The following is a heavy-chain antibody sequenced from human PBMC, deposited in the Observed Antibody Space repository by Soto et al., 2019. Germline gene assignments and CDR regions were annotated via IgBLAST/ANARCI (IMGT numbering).Heavy chain of an antibody. CDR2: IYYSGST. V-gene: IGHV4-59*01. Sequence: SETLSLTCTVSGGSISSYYWSWIRQRPGKGLEWIGYIYYSGSTNYNPSLKSRVTISVDTSKNQFSLKLSSVTAADTAVYYCARDSLELGVDIWGQGTMVTVSS. CDR3: ARDSLELGVDI. D-gene: IGHD1-7*01. CDR1: GGSISSYY. J-gene: IGHJ3*02.